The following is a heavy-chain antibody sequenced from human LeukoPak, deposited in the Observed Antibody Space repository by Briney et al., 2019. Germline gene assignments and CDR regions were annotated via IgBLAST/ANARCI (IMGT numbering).Heavy chain of an antibody. CDR3: ARGEALRQIYGMGV. CDR1: GGSINSYY. CDR2: IYFSGST. Sequence: SETLSLTCTVSGGSINSYYWNWIRQPPGKGLEWIGYIYFSGSTNYNPSLQSRVTISVDTSKNQFSLKLNSVTAADTAVYFCARGEALRQIYGMGVWGQGTTVNVSS. J-gene: IGHJ6*02. V-gene: IGHV4-59*01.